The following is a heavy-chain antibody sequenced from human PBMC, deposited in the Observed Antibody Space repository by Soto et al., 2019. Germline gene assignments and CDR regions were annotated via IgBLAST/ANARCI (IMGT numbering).Heavy chain of an antibody. D-gene: IGHD4-17*01. Sequence: PGGSLRLSFSASVFYFSTYSTNWVRPAPGKGLEWVSYISSSSSTIYYADSVQGRFTISRDNAKNSLYLQMNSLRDEDTAVYYCARGFNYGSDYFDYWGQGTQVTVSS. CDR2: ISSSSSTI. CDR3: ARGFNYGSDYFDY. V-gene: IGHV3-48*02. J-gene: IGHJ4*02. CDR1: VFYFSTYS.